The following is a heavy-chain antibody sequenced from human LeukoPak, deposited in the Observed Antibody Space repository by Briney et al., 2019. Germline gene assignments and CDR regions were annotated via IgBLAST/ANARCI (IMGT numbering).Heavy chain of an antibody. CDR3: AKDLLRFDS. CDR1: GFTFSNYA. Sequence: GGSLRLSCAVSGFTFSNYAMTWVRQAPGKGLDWVSAVSVSAGSTYYADSVKGRFTISRDNSKNTPYLQMNSLTAEDTAIYYCAKDLLRFDSWGQGALVTVSS. V-gene: IGHV3-23*01. CDR2: VSVSAGST. J-gene: IGHJ5*01.